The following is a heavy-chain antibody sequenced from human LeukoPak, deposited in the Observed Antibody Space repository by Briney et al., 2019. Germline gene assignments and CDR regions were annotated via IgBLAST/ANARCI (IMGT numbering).Heavy chain of an antibody. CDR2: MYYKGET. Sequence: PSETLSLTCTVSGGSIYSRSYYWGWVRQAPGRGLEWIGSMYYKGETYLNLSLKSRVTISVDTSKNQFSLKLSSVTAADTAVYYCARYDPSTGLSDWGQGTLVTVSS. D-gene: IGHD3-16*01. J-gene: IGHJ4*02. V-gene: IGHV4-39*07. CDR3: ARYDPSTGLSD. CDR1: GGSIYSRSYY.